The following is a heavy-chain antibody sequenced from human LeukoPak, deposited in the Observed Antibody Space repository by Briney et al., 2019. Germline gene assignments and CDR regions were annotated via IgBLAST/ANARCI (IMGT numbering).Heavy chain of an antibody. CDR2: ISYDGRTK. V-gene: IGHV3-30*01. Sequence: GRSLRLSCAASGFTFSSYAMHWVRQAPGKGLEWVAVISYDGRTKYYADSVRGRFTISRDNSKNTLYLQMNSLRADDSAVYFYASGYYIVFWGQGTLVTVSS. D-gene: IGHD3-10*01. J-gene: IGHJ4*02. CDR1: GFTFSSYA. CDR3: ASGYYIVF.